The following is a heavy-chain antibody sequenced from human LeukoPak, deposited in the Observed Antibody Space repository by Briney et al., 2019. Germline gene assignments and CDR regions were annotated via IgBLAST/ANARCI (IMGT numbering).Heavy chain of an antibody. D-gene: IGHD1-1*01. CDR1: GYTFTSYY. CDR3: ALFQHWNYVFY. Sequence: GASVKVSCKASGYTFTSYYMHWVRQAPGQGLEWMGIINPSGGSTSYAQKFQGRVTMTRDTSTSTVYMELSSLRSEDTAVYYCALFQHWNYVFYWGQGTLVTVSS. CDR2: INPSGGST. J-gene: IGHJ4*02. V-gene: IGHV1-46*03.